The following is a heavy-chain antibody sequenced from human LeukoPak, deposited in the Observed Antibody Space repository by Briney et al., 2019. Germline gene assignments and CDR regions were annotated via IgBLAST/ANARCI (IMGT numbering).Heavy chain of an antibody. CDR3: ARTYGDYVKHFGY. CDR1: GFTFSDYY. Sequence: GGSLRLSCAASGFTFSDYYMSWIRQAPGKGLEWVSYISSSSSYTNYADSVKGRFTISRDNAKNSLYLQMNSLRAEDTAVYYCARTYGDYVKHFGYWGQGTLVTVSS. D-gene: IGHD4-17*01. CDR2: ISSSSSYT. J-gene: IGHJ4*02. V-gene: IGHV3-11*06.